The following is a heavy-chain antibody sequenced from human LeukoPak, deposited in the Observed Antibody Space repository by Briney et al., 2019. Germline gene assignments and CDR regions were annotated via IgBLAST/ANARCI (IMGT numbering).Heavy chain of an antibody. CDR2: IIPIFGTA. J-gene: IGHJ4*02. Sequence: GASVKVSCKASGGTFSSYAISWVRQAPGRGLEWMGGIIPIFGTANYAQKFQGRVTITADKSTSTAYMELSSLRSDDTAVYYCARQGYGGNSRGAADYWGQGTLVTVSS. V-gene: IGHV1-69*06. D-gene: IGHD4-23*01. CDR3: ARQGYGGNSRGAADY. CDR1: GGTFSSYA.